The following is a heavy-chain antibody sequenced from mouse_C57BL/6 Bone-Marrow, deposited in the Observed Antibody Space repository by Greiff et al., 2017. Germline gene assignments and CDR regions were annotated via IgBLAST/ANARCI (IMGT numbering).Heavy chain of an antibody. CDR2: IHPNSGST. J-gene: IGHJ2*01. CDR1: GYTFTSYW. Sequence: QVQLQQPGAELVKPGASVKLSCKASGYTFTSYWMHWVKQRPGQGLEWIGMIHPNSGSTNYNEKFKSKATLTVDKSSSTAYMQLSSLTSEDSAVYYCARGYYGYDRNYFDYWGQGTTLTVSS. D-gene: IGHD2-2*01. V-gene: IGHV1-64*01. CDR3: ARGYYGYDRNYFDY.